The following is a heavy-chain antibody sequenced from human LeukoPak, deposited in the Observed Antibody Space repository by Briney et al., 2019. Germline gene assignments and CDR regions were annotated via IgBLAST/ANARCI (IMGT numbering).Heavy chain of an antibody. Sequence: PSETLSLTCAVYGGSFSGYYWSWIRQPPGKGLEWIGEINHSGSTNYNPSLKSRVTISVDTSKNQFSLKLSSVTAADTAVYYCARPPRPTTVTISRARSYYMDVWGKGTTVTVSS. CDR1: GGSFSGYY. CDR2: INHSGST. D-gene: IGHD4-17*01. J-gene: IGHJ6*03. CDR3: ARPPRPTTVTISRARSYYMDV. V-gene: IGHV4-34*01.